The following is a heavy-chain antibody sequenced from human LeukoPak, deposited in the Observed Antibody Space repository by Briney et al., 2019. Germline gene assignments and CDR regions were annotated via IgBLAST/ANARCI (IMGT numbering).Heavy chain of an antibody. Sequence: SETLSLTCTVPGGSMTTMSGHNWSWLRQPPGKGLEWIGFSWGTSNHNPSLKSRVSISVDTSKNQFTLNLRSVTAADTAVYYCARDNMGSLDYRGQGTQVTVSS. V-gene: IGHV4-61*08. CDR2: SWGTS. D-gene: IGHD1-26*01. J-gene: IGHJ4*02. CDR1: GGSMTTMSGHN. CDR3: ARDNMGSLDY.